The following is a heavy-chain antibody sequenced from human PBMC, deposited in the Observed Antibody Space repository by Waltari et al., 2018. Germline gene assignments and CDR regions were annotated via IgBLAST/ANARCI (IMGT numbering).Heavy chain of an antibody. J-gene: IGHJ5*02. V-gene: IGHV3-48*03. CDR3: ARSTGTELFNWFDP. Sequence: EVQLVESGGGLVQPGGSLRLSCAASGFTFSSYEMNWVRKGPGKGMEWGAYIRSSGSTIYYADSVKGRFTIARDNAKNSLYLQMNSLRAEDTAVYYCARSTGTELFNWFDPWGQGTLVTVSS. D-gene: IGHD1-1*01. CDR1: GFTFSSYE. CDR2: IRSSGSTI.